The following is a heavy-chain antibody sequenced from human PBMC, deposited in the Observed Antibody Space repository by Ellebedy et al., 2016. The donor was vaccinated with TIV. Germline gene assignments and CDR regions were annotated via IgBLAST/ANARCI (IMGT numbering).Heavy chain of an antibody. CDR1: GFTFSRYW. J-gene: IGHJ4*02. Sequence: GESLKISCAASGFTFSRYWMKWVRQAPGKGLEWVANIKQDGSEKYYVDSVKGRFTISRDNAKNSLYLQMNSLRAEDTAVYYCASWQIVEVTDQGYWGQGTLITVSS. V-gene: IGHV3-7*01. CDR3: ASWQIVEVTDQGY. CDR2: IKQDGSEK. D-gene: IGHD2-21*02.